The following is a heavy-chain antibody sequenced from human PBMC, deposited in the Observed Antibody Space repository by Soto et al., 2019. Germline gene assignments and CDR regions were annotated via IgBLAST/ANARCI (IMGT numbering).Heavy chain of an antibody. CDR1: GGSVSSGTYQ. CDR3: ARLQFYDFWSGSVTMDV. D-gene: IGHD3-3*01. Sequence: LSLTCTVSGGSVSSGTYQWSWIRQSPGKGLEWIGYIYYTGSTNYNPSLKSRVTISVDTSKNQFSLKLTSVTAADTALYFCARLQFYDFWSGSVTMDVWGQGTTVTVSS. J-gene: IGHJ6*02. V-gene: IGHV4-61*01. CDR2: IYYTGST.